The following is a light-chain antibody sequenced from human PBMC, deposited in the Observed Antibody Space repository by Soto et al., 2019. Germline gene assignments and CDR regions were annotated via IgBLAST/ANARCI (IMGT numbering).Light chain of an antibody. CDR1: SGHSSYA. V-gene: IGLV4-69*01. Sequence: QPVLTQSPSASASLGASVKLTCTLSSGHSSYAIAWHQQQPEKGPRYLMKLKSDGSHRKEDGIPDRFSGSSSGAERYLPISSLQSEDEADYYCQTWGTGIHWVFGGGTKLTVL. CDR2: LKSDGSH. CDR3: QTWGTGIHWV. J-gene: IGLJ3*02.